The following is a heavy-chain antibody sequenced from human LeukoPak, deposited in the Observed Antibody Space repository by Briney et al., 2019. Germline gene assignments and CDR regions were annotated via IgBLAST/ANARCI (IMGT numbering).Heavy chain of an antibody. CDR3: ARDQLGFDI. V-gene: IGHV3-30*04. D-gene: IGHD1-1*01. CDR2: ISYDGSNK. Sequence: SCKASGYTFTGYYMHWVRQAPGKGLEWVAVISYDGSNKFYADSVKGRFTISRDNSKNTLYLQMNSLRPEDTAVYYCARDQLGFDIWGQGTMVTVSS. J-gene: IGHJ3*02. CDR1: GYTFTGYY.